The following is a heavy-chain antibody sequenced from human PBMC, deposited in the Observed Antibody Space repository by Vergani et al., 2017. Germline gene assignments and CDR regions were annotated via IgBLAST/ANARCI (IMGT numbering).Heavy chain of an antibody. D-gene: IGHD2-15*01. Sequence: QVQLVQSGAEVKKPGSSVKVSCKASGGTFSSYAISWVRQAPGQGLEWMGGIIPIFGTANYAQKFQGRVTITADKSTSTAYMELSSLRSEDTAVYYCARVERYCSGGSCYPWYFDYWGQGTLVTVSS. CDR2: IIPIFGTA. CDR1: GGTFSSYA. CDR3: ARVERYCSGGSCYPWYFDY. V-gene: IGHV1-69*06. J-gene: IGHJ4*02.